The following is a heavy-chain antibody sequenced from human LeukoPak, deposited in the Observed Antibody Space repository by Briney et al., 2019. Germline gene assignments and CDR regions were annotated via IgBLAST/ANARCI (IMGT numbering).Heavy chain of an antibody. CDR2: INPNSGGT. CDR1: GYTFTGYY. J-gene: IGHJ4*02. D-gene: IGHD6-19*01. Sequence: ASVKVSCKASGYTFTGYYIHWVRQAPGQGLEWMGWINPNSGGTNYAQKFQGRVTMTRDTSISTAYMELSRLRSDDTAVYYCASWPVGWYGEDSWGQGTLVTVSS. V-gene: IGHV1-2*02. CDR3: ASWPVGWYGEDS.